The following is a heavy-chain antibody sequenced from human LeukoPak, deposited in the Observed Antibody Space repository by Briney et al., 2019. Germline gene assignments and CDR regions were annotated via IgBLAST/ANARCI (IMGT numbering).Heavy chain of an antibody. CDR1: GFTFSSYW. V-gene: IGHV3-7*01. Sequence: PGGSLRLSCAASGFTFSSYWMRWVRQAPGKGLEWVADIKQDGSEKYYVDSVKGRFTISRDNAKNSLYLQMNSLRAEDTAVYYCARAKQPSTIFGVVRNPYYFDYWGQGTLVTVSS. J-gene: IGHJ4*02. CDR3: ARAKQPSTIFGVVRNPYYFDY. CDR2: IKQDGSEK. D-gene: IGHD3-3*01.